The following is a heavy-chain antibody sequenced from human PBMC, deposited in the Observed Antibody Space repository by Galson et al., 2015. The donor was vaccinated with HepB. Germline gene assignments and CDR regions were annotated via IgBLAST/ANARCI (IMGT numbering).Heavy chain of an antibody. CDR3: ARDPYGAGNC. V-gene: IGHV3-11*06. D-gene: IGHD3-10*01. J-gene: IGHJ4*02. Sequence: LSLTCSVSGGSIRSTNYYWVWIRQPPGKGPEWISYIGPSGSDRKYADSVKGRFTISRDNAKNSLYLEMNSLRDEDTAVYYCARDPYGAGNCWGQGTLVTVSS. CDR2: IGPSGSDR. CDR1: GGSIRSTNYY.